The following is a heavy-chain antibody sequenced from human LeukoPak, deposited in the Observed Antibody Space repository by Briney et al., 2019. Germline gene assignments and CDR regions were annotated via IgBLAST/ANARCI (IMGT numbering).Heavy chain of an antibody. CDR2: IKLDGSEK. J-gene: IGHJ4*02. V-gene: IGHV3-7*03. Sequence: GGSLRLSCVASGFTFGKYWMSWVRQAPGKGLGWVANIKLDGSEKNYVDSAKGRFTISRDNTKNSLYLQMNSLRVEDTAVFYCARDQYDTWSRRGNFDSWGQGTLVIVSS. D-gene: IGHD3-3*01. CDR1: GFTFGKYW. CDR3: ARDQYDTWSRRGNFDS.